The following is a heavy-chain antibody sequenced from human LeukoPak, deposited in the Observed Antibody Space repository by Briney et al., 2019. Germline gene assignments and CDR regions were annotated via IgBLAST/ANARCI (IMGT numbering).Heavy chain of an antibody. V-gene: IGHV3-53*01. CDR2: IYSGGST. J-gene: IGHJ4*02. Sequence: GGSLRLSCAASGFTVSSNYMSWVRQAPRKGLEWVSVIYSGGSTYYADSVKGRFTISRDNSKNTLYLQMNSLRAEDTAVYYCARALSGWYLDYWGQGTLVTVSS. CDR3: ARALSGWYLDY. D-gene: IGHD6-19*01. CDR1: GFTVSSNY.